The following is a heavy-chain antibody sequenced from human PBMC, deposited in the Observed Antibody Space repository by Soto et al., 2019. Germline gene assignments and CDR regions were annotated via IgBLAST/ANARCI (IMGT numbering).Heavy chain of an antibody. CDR3: AKDRRAGGNYGFYSDF. CDR1: GFSFSDYY. D-gene: IGHD1-7*01. Sequence: QVQLVESGGGLVKPGGSLRLSCAGSGFSFSDYYMSWIRQAPGKGLEWVSFSSATGAGRYYADSVKGRFTISRDNSKNTLYLQMSSLRADDTAVYYCAKDRRAGGNYGFYSDFWGQGALVIVSS. CDR2: SSATGAGR. V-gene: IGHV3-11*01. J-gene: IGHJ4*02.